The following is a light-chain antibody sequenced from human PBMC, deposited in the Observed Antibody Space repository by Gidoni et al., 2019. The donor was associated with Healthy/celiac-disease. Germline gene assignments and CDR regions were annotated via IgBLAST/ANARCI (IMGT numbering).Light chain of an antibody. V-gene: IGLV1-40*01. CDR2: GNS. Sequence: QSVLTQPPSVSGAPGQRVTLSCTGSSSNIGAGYDVHWYQQLPGTAPKLLIYGNSNRPSGVPDRFSGSKSGTSASLAITGLQAEDEADYYCQSYDSSQGVFGTGTKVTVL. J-gene: IGLJ1*01. CDR1: SSNIGAGYD. CDR3: QSYDSSQGV.